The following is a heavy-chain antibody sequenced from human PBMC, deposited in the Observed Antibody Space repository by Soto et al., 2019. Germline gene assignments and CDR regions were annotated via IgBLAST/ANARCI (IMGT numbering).Heavy chain of an antibody. D-gene: IGHD1-26*01. Sequence: QITLKESGPTLVKSTQTLTLTCTFSGFSLTTDGEGVGLVRQSPGEALEWLALIYWDDDERYSPSLNNRLTITRDQSRNQVVLVMTSMDPVDTGTSVCEHAQNLITGDAQVGDFDYWGRGTFVSVSS. CDR3: EHAQNLITGDAQVGDFDY. V-gene: IGHV2-5*02. J-gene: IGHJ4*02. CDR2: IYWDDDE. CDR1: GFSLTTDGEG.